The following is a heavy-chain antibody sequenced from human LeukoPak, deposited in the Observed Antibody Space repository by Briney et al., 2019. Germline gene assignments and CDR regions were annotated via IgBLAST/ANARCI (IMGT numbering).Heavy chain of an antibody. Sequence: PSETLSLTCAVSGGSFIGSHWNWIRQPPGKRLEWIGEINHSGNTNYNPSLKSRVTISVDTSKNQFSLKLRSVTAADTAVYYCARDPTTVVTLPYYFDDWGQGTLVTVSS. CDR2: INHSGNT. J-gene: IGHJ4*02. V-gene: IGHV4-34*01. D-gene: IGHD4-23*01. CDR3: ARDPTTVVTLPYYFDD. CDR1: GGSFIGSH.